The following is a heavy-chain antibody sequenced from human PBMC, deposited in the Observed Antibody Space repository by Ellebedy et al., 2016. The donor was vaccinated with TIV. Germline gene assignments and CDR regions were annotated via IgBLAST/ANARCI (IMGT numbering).Heavy chain of an antibody. Sequence: SETLSLTCAVYGGSISGYYWSWIRQSPGKGLEWIGDITHRGSTNYNPSLKSRVSISVDMSKNQFSLKLTSVTAADSAVYYCARGLGYSVTWYPDAFDMWGQGTMVTVSP. D-gene: IGHD6-13*01. V-gene: IGHV4-34*01. J-gene: IGHJ3*02. CDR2: ITHRGST. CDR3: ARGLGYSVTWYPDAFDM. CDR1: GGSISGYY.